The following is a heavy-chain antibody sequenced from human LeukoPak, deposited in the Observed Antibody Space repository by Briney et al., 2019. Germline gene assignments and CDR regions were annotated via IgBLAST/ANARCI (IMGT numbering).Heavy chain of an antibody. V-gene: IGHV1-69*13. CDR2: IIPIFGTA. CDR3: ARGLSAYDFWSGYPDWFDP. J-gene: IGHJ5*02. Sequence: SVKVSCKASGGTFSSYAISWVRQAPGQGLEWMGGIIPIFGTANYAQKFQGRVTITADESTSTAYMELGSLRSEDTAVYYCARGLSAYDFWSGYPDWFDPWGQGTLVTVSS. CDR1: GGTFSSYA. D-gene: IGHD3-3*01.